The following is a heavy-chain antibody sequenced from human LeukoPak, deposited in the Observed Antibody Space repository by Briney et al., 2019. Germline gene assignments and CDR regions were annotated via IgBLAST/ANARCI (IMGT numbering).Heavy chain of an antibody. D-gene: IGHD6-19*01. J-gene: IGHJ5*02. CDR3: AKSSSYSSGWYPSRWFDP. CDR2: ISGSGGST. Sequence: GGSLRLSCAASGFTFSSYAMSWVRQAPGKGLEWVSAISGSGGSTYYADSVKGRFTISRDNSKNTLYLQMNSLRAEGTAVYYCAKSSSYSSGWYPSRWFDPWGQGTLVTVSS. V-gene: IGHV3-23*01. CDR1: GFTFSSYA.